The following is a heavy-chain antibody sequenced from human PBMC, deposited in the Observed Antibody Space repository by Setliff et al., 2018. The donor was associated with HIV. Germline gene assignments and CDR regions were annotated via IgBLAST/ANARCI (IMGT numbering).Heavy chain of an antibody. D-gene: IGHD3-3*01. CDR3: ARVVDRDYDFWSAYEY. CDR2: MNPNSGNS. CDR1: GYNFINND. J-gene: IGHJ4*02. Sequence: ASVKVSCKASGYNFINNDINWVRQATGQGLEWMGWMNPNSGNSGYAQKFQGRVTMTRSTSFSTAYMELSNLTSEDTAIYYCARVVDRDYDFWSAYEYWGQGTMVTVSS. V-gene: IGHV1-8*02.